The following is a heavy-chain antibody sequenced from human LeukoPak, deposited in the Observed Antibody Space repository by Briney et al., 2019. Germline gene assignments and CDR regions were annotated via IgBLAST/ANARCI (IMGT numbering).Heavy chain of an antibody. J-gene: IGHJ2*01. CDR2: ISGSGGST. Sequence: PGGSLRLSCAASGFTFSSYAMSWVRQAPGKGLEWVSAISGSGGSTYYADSVKGRFTISRDNSKNTLYLQMNSLRAEDTAVYYCAKEGDIVVVPAAYWYFDLWGRGTLVTVSS. CDR3: AKEGDIVVVPAAYWYFDL. D-gene: IGHD2-2*01. V-gene: IGHV3-23*01. CDR1: GFTFSSYA.